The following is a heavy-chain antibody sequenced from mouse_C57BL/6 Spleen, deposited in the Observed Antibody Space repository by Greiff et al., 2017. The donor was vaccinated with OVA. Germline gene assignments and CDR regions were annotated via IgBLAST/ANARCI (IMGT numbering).Heavy chain of an antibody. D-gene: IGHD1-1*01. J-gene: IGHJ1*03. CDR3: ARDVYYYGSSYGWYFDV. CDR1: GFTFSDYY. V-gene: IGHV5-16*01. Sequence: EVKVVESEGGLVQPGSSMKLSCTASGFTFSDYYMAWVRQVPEKGLEWVANINYDGSSTYYLDSLKSRFIISRDNAKNILYLQMSSLKSEDTATYYCARDVYYYGSSYGWYFDVWGTGTTVTVSS. CDR2: INYDGSST.